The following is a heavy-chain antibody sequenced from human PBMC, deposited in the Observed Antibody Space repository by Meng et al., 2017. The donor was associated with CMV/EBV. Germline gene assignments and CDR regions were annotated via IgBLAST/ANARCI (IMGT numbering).Heavy chain of an antibody. V-gene: IGHV3-21*01. J-gene: IGHJ6*02. CDR1: GFTFSSYS. D-gene: IGHD6-13*01. CDR2: ISSSSSYI. CDR3: ARDRGSSWYPINYYYYGMDV. Sequence: GGSLRLSCAASGFTFSSYSMNWVRQAPGKGLEWVSSISSSSSYIYYADSVKGRFTISRDNAKNSLYPQMNSLRAEDTAVYYCARDRGSSWYPINYYYYGMDVWGQGTTVTVSS.